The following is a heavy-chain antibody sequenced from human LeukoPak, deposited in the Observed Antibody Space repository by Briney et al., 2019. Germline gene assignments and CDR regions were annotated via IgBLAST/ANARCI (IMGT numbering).Heavy chain of an antibody. CDR2: ISYSGST. CDR3: ARALMSTSFTFDS. D-gene: IGHD2/OR15-2a*01. Sequence: SETLSLTCTVPGGSISSYYWSWIRQPPGEGLEWIGYISYSGSTNYNSSLKSRVTISLDTSKNQFSLRLISVTAADTAVYFCARALMSTSFTFDSWGQGTLVSLSS. V-gene: IGHV4-59*01. J-gene: IGHJ4*02. CDR1: GGSISSYY.